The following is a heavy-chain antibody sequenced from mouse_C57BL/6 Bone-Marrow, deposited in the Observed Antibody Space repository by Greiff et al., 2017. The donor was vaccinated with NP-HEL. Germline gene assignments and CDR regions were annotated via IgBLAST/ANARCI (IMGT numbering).Heavy chain of an antibody. V-gene: IGHV1-5*01. CDR1: GYTFTSYW. Sequence: VQLQQSGAVLARPGASVKMSCKTSGYTFTSYWMHWVKQRPGQGLEWIGAIYPGNSDTSYNQKFKGKAKLTVVPSASTASMELSSLTNEDSAVFSCTNSCIGTVVEAMDDWGQGTSVTVSS. CDR3: TNSCIGTVVEAMDD. CDR2: IYPGNSDT. J-gene: IGHJ4*01. D-gene: IGHD1-1*01.